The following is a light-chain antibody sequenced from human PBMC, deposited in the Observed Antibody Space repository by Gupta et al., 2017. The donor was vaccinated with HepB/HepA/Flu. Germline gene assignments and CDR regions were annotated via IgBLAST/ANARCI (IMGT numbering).Light chain of an antibody. CDR1: QNINTY. CDR3: QQGVSSPLT. Sequence: DIQMIQSPASLYASIGDRVPITCRASQNINTYLNWYQQKPGRAPKLLIYASISLQSGVPSRFSGAGSGTDFTLTINKLQPGDFASYYCQQGVSSPLTFGGGTKVEVK. J-gene: IGKJ4*01. CDR2: ASI. V-gene: IGKV1-39*01.